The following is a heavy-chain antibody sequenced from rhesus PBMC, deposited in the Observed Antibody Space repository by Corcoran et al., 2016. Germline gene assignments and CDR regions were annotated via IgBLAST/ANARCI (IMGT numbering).Heavy chain of an antibody. CDR3: ARDGFTGGESFEF. CDR2: MYGIGWTT. CDR1: GGSISSGYD. V-gene: IGHV4-76*01. D-gene: IGHD3-9*01. J-gene: IGHJ1*01. Sequence: QVQLQESGPGVVKPSETLSLTCAVSGGSISSGYDWSWIRQPPGKGLGWSGRMYGIGWTTNANPPLKNRVTISKDASKNQFSLKLSSVTAADTAVYYWARDGFTGGESFEFWGQGALVTVSS.